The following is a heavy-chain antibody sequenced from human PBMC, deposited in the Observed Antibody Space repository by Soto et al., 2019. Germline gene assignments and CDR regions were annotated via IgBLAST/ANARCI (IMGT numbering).Heavy chain of an antibody. CDR1: GFTFDDYA. D-gene: IGHD6-13*01. Sequence: EVQLVESGGGLVQPGRSLRLSCAASGFTFDDYAMHWVRQVPGKGLEWVSGINWNSGSIGYGDSVKGRFAISRDNAKKSLHLQMNRLSAEDKDFYYCVKDESINWYSGHFRHWGQGTLVTVSS. J-gene: IGHJ1*01. V-gene: IGHV3-9*01. CDR3: VKDESINWYSGHFRH. CDR2: INWNSGSI.